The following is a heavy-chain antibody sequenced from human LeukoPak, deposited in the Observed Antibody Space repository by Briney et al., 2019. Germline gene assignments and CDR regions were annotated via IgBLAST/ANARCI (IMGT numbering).Heavy chain of an antibody. CDR3: ARGGYYGSGNDFRFDP. V-gene: IGHV4-4*07. CDR1: GGSFSIYY. Sequence: SETLSLTCTVSGGSFSIYYWSWIRQPAGKVLEWIGRIYTSGSTNYIPSLKSRVTMSVDTSKNQFSLKLSSVTAADTAVYYCARGGYYGSGNDFRFDPWGQGTLVTVSS. J-gene: IGHJ5*02. CDR2: IYTSGST. D-gene: IGHD3-10*01.